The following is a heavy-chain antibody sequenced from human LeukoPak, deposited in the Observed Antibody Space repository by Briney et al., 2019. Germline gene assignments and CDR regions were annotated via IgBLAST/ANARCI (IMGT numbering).Heavy chain of an antibody. CDR3: PRSQLLSVAGSAP. J-gene: IGHJ5*02. V-gene: IGHV4-30-4*08. CDR1: GGSISSGDYY. D-gene: IGHD2-2*01. Sequence: SQTLSLTCTVSGGSISSGDYYWSWIRQPPGKGLEWIGYIYYSGSTYYNPSLKSRVTISVDTSKNQFSLKLSSVTAADTAVYYWPRSQLLSVAGSAPGAQGTLATVSS. CDR2: IYYSGST.